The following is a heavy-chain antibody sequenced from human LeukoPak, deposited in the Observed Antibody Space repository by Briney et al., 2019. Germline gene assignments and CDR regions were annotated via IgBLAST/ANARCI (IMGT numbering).Heavy chain of an antibody. CDR2: ISAYNGNT. J-gene: IGHJ5*02. D-gene: IGHD6-13*01. Sequence: GASVKVSCKASGYTFTSYGISWVRQAPGQGLEWMGWISAYNGNTNYAQKLQGRVTMTTDTSTSTAYMELMSLRSDDTAVYYCARAESWAAAAVDWFDPWGQGTLVTVSS. V-gene: IGHV1-18*01. CDR1: GYTFTSYG. CDR3: ARAESWAAAAVDWFDP.